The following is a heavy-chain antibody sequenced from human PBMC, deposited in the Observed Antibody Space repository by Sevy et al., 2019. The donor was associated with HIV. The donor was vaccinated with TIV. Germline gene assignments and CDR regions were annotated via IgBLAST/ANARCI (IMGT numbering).Heavy chain of an antibody. CDR1: GYSISSGYY. J-gene: IGHJ5*02. CDR3: ARNFCGGDCNSFIASWFDP. D-gene: IGHD2-21*02. Sequence: SETLSLTCDVSGYSISSGYYCGWIRQPPGKGLEWIGSIYHAGYTYYNPSLVSRVTISVDTSKNQFSLKLRSVTAADTAVYYCARNFCGGDCNSFIASWFDPWGQGTLLTVSS. V-gene: IGHV4-38-2*01. CDR2: IYHAGYT.